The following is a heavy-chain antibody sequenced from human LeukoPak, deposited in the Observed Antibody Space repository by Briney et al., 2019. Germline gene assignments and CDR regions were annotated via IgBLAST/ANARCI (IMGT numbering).Heavy chain of an antibody. CDR1: GFTFTTYW. CDR3: ARAVTWIDP. V-gene: IGHV3-7*01. CDR2: MKQDGTDK. J-gene: IGHJ5*02. Sequence: GGSLRLSCAASGFTFTTYWMIWVRQAPGKGLEGVANMKQDGTDKYYVDAVKGRFTISRDNSKNTVDLQMNGLRAEDTAVYYCARAVTWIDPWGQGTLVTVSS.